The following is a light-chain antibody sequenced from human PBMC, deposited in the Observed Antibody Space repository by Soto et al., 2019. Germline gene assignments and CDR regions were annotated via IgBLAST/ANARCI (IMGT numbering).Light chain of an antibody. Sequence: QSVLTQPPSVSGAPGQRVTISCTGSSSNIGAGYDVHWYQQLPGTAPKILIYGNSNRPSGVPDRFSGSKSGTSASLAITGLQAEVEADYYCQSYDSSLSVVFGGGTKVTVL. CDR1: SSNIGAGYD. J-gene: IGLJ2*01. CDR3: QSYDSSLSVV. CDR2: GNS. V-gene: IGLV1-40*01.